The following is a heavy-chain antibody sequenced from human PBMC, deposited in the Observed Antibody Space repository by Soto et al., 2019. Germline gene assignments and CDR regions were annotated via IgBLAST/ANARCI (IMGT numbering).Heavy chain of an antibody. J-gene: IGHJ6*04. CDR2: IYYRSKWFH. CDR3: ARVHCSAGTCLDGLDF. V-gene: IGHV6-1*01. CDR1: GDIVSSNGAC. Sequence: PSQTLSLTCAISGDIVSSNGACWNWIRQSPSRGLQWLGRIYYRSKWFHDYAASVESRMAINPDTSRNQFSLQLNYVTPEDTAVYYCARVHCSAGTCLDGLDFWGKGTTVTVSS. D-gene: IGHD2-15*01.